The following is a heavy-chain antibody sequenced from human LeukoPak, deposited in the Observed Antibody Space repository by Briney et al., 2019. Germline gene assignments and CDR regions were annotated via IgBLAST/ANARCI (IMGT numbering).Heavy chain of an antibody. Sequence: SQTHSLTCAISGDSVSSNSAAWNWIRQSPSRGLEWLGRTYYRSKWYNDYAVSVKSRITINPDTSKNQFSLQLNSVTPEDTAVYYCAYQYGDYRGHWFDPWGQGTLVTVSS. D-gene: IGHD4-17*01. CDR3: AYQYGDYRGHWFDP. CDR2: TYYRSKWYN. J-gene: IGHJ5*02. V-gene: IGHV6-1*01. CDR1: GDSVSSNSAA.